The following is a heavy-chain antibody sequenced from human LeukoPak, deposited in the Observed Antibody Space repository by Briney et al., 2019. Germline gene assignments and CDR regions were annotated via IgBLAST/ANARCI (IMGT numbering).Heavy chain of an antibody. Sequence: SETLSLTCTVSGGSLSSYYWSWLRQPPGKGLEWIGDIYYSGSTNYNPSLKSRVTISVDTSKNQFSLKLSSVTAADTAVYYCARSIAAAGTTNYYYYYMDVWGKGTTVTISS. CDR3: ARSIAAAGTTNYYYYYMDV. V-gene: IGHV4-59*01. CDR2: IYYSGST. J-gene: IGHJ6*03. D-gene: IGHD6-13*01. CDR1: GGSLSSYY.